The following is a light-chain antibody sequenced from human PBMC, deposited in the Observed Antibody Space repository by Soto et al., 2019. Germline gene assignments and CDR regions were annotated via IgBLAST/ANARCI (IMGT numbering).Light chain of an antibody. J-gene: IGLJ2*01. Sequence: QSVLTQPPSVSGAPGQRVTISCTGSSSNIGAGYDVHWYQQFPGTAPKLLIYNNTHRPSGVPDRFSGSKSGTSASLAITGLQAEDEADYFCQSYDSSLSGVVFGGGTKLTVL. CDR1: SSNIGAGYD. CDR3: QSYDSSLSGVV. CDR2: NNT. V-gene: IGLV1-40*01.